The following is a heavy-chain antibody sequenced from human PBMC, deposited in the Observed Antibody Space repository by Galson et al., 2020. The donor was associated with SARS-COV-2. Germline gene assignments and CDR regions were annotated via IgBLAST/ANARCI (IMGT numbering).Heavy chain of an antibody. CDR3: ARIQVAAAGIPFDY. D-gene: IGHD6-13*01. CDR2: IGWHDDK. V-gene: IGHV2-70*11. CDR1: VFSLSTHGMC. Sequence: ESGPTPLKHTQTLTLTCTFSVFSLSTHGMCVRWIRHPSGKALERLARIGWHDDKYYSTSLKTRLTISNDTSKHQVVLTMTNMDPVDTATYYCARIQVAAAGIPFDYWGQGTLVTVSS. J-gene: IGHJ4*02.